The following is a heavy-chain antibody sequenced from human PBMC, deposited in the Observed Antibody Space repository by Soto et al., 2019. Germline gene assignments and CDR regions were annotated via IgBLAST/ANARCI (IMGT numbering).Heavy chain of an antibody. CDR2: ISSSSSTI. CDR3: ARDGDDSSGIPPGCFDP. J-gene: IGHJ5*02. D-gene: IGHD3-22*01. Sequence: AGGSLRLSCAASGFTFSSYSMNWVRQAPGKGLEWVSYISSSSSTIYYADSVKGRFTISRDNAKNSLYLQMNSLRDEDTAVYYCARDGDDSSGIPPGCFDPWGQGTLVTVSS. CDR1: GFTFSSYS. V-gene: IGHV3-48*02.